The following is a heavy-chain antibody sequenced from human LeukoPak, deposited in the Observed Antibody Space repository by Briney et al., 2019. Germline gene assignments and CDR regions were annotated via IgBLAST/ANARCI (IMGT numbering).Heavy chain of an antibody. V-gene: IGHV4-31*03. CDR1: GGSISSGGYY. CDR3: ARDPRGYYDSSGLYVGY. D-gene: IGHD3-22*01. Sequence: SETLSLTCTVSGGSISSGGYYWSWIRQHPGKGLEWIGYIYYSGSTYYNPSLKSRVTISVDTSKNQFSLKLSSVTAADTAVYYCARDPRGYYDSSGLYVGYWGQGTLVTVSS. J-gene: IGHJ4*02. CDR2: IYYSGST.